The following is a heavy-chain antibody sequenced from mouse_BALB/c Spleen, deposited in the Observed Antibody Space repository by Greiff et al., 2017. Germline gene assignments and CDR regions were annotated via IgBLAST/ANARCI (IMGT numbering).Heavy chain of an antibody. CDR1: GFTFSSYA. J-gene: IGHJ4*01. D-gene: IGHD2-14*01. CDR2: ISSGGST. V-gene: IGHV5-6-5*01. Sequence: EVQGVESGGGLVKPGGSLKLSCAASGFTFSSYAMSWVRQTPEKRLEWVASISSGGSTYYPDSVEARFTIFSDNARNILYLQMSSLRSEDTAMYYWARCAYYRYDGHYAMDYWGQGTSVTVSS. CDR3: ARCAYYRYDGHYAMDY.